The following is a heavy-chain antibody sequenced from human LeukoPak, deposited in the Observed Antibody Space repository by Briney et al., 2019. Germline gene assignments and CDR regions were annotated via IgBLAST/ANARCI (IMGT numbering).Heavy chain of an antibody. Sequence: PGGSLRPSCAASGYTFSRYWMHWVRQGPGKGLVWVSRINEDGSSTSYAEPVGGRFTISRDNAKNTLYLQMNSLRAEDAAVYYCTTDTFGARDSWGQGTLVTVSS. CDR2: INEDGSST. J-gene: IGHJ4*02. V-gene: IGHV3-74*01. D-gene: IGHD3-10*01. CDR1: GYTFSRYW. CDR3: TTDTFGARDS.